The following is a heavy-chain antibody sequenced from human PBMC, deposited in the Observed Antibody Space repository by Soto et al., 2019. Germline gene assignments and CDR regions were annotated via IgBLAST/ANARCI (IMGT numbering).Heavy chain of an antibody. CDR1: GGSISSGDYY. CDR2: IYYSGST. J-gene: IGHJ6*02. CDR3: ARDNILGILYGGMDV. V-gene: IGHV4-30-4*01. D-gene: IGHD3-3*01. Sequence: SETLSLTXTVSGGSISSGDYYWSWIRQPPGKGLEWIGYIYYSGSTYYNPSLKSRVTISVDTSKNQFSLKLSSVTAADTAVYYCARDNILGILYGGMDVWGQGTTVTVSS.